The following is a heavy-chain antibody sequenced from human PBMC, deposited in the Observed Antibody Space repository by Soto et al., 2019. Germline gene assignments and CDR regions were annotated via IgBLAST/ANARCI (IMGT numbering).Heavy chain of an antibody. Sequence: GGSLRLSCGASGFTFSNYYMSWIRQAPGKGLEWVSYISSTGRTIYYADSAKGRFTVSRDMSITTVYMELNNLSPDDTAVYYCGRGRSGQIVVFYWGQGTPVTVSS. CDR2: ISSTGRTI. CDR1: GFTFSNYY. J-gene: IGHJ4*02. D-gene: IGHD1-26*01. V-gene: IGHV3-11*01. CDR3: GRGRSGQIVVFY.